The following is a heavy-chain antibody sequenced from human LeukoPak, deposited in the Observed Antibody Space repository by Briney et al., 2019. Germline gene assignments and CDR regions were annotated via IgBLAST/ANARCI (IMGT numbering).Heavy chain of an antibody. J-gene: IGHJ6*02. V-gene: IGHV4-39*07. CDR2: IYHSGST. D-gene: IGHD4-17*01. CDR3: AKLNADYVDYYYGMDV. CDR1: GGSISSSSYY. Sequence: SETLSLTCTVSGGSISSSSYYWGWIRQPPGKGLEWIGEIYHSGSTNYNPSLKSRVNMSVDKSKNQFSLKLSSVTAADTAVYYCAKLNADYVDYYYGMDVWGQGTTVTVSS.